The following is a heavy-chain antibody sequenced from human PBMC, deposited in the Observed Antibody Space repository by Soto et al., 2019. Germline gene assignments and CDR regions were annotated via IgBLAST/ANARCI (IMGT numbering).Heavy chain of an antibody. CDR1: GFTFSSYG. D-gene: IGHD6-13*01. J-gene: IGHJ5*02. V-gene: IGHV3-33*01. Sequence: QVQLVESGGGVVQPGGSLRLSCAASGFTFSSYGMHWVRQAPGKGLEWVAVIWYDGGEKYYADSVKGRFTISRDNAKNTLSLQMHNLSAEDTAVYYCARYVSSRYKNWIDPGGQGTRVTVSS. CDR2: IWYDGGEK. CDR3: ARYVSSRYKNWIDP.